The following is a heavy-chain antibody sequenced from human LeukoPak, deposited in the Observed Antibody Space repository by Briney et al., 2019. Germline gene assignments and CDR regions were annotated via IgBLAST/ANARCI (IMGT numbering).Heavy chain of an antibody. V-gene: IGHV3-30*02. J-gene: IGHJ4*02. CDR1: GFIFSNYA. D-gene: IGHD3-22*01. CDR3: AKDQAGHYYDTYYFDN. Sequence: GGSLRLSCAASGFIFSNYAMHWVRQAPGKGLEWVAFIRYDGTKKYYADSVKGRFTISRDNSKNTLDLQMNSLRAEDTAVYYCAKDQAGHYYDTYYFDNWGQGTLVTVSS. CDR2: IRYDGTKK.